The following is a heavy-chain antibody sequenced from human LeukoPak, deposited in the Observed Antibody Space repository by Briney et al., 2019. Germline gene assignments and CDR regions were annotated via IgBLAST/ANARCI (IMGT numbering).Heavy chain of an antibody. CDR2: IGGSGTRT. Sequence: GGSLRLSCSASGFTFTANGMNWVPQAPGKGLEGVSGIGGSGTRTYYADSVKGRFTISRDNSKKTLYLQMNSLRDEDTAVYYCAKDSHWILFDDWGQGTLVTVSS. CDR3: AKDSHWILFDD. CDR1: GFTFTANG. D-gene: IGHD2-2*03. J-gene: IGHJ4*02. V-gene: IGHV3-23*01.